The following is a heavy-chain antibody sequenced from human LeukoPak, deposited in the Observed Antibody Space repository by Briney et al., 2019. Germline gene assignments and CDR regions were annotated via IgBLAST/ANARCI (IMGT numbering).Heavy chain of an antibody. D-gene: IGHD3-9*01. CDR1: GGTFSSYT. Sequence: SVKVSCKASGGTFSSYTISWVRQAPGQGLEWMGRIIPILGIANYAQKFQGRVTITADKSTSTAYMELSSLRSEDTAVYYCARDPLHYDILTGYYSRGYFDYWGQGTLVTVSS. CDR2: IIPILGIA. CDR3: ARDPLHYDILTGYYSRGYFDY. V-gene: IGHV1-69*04. J-gene: IGHJ4*02.